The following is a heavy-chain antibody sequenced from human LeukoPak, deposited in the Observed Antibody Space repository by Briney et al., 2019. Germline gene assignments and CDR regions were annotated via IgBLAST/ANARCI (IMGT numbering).Heavy chain of an antibody. CDR3: AKDLGSSGWYIDY. V-gene: IGHV3-21*04. CDR1: GFTFSSYS. CDR2: ISSSSSYI. D-gene: IGHD6-19*01. Sequence: GGSLRLSCAASGFTFSSYSMNWVRQAPGKGLEWVSSISSSSSYIYYADSVKGRFTISRDNAKNPLYLLMNSLRAEDTAVYYCAKDLGSSGWYIDYWGQGTLVAVSS. J-gene: IGHJ4*02.